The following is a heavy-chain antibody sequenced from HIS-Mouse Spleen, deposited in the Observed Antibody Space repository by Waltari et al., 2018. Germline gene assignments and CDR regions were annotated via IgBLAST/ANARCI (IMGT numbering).Heavy chain of an antibody. CDR3: EGVYGSGSYYFDY. J-gene: IGHJ4*02. D-gene: IGHD3-10*01. V-gene: IGHV3-30*03. CDR2: ISYDGSNK. Sequence: QVQLVESGGGVVQPGRSLRLSCAASGFTFSSYGMNWVRQAPGKGLGWVAVISYDGSNKYYADSVKGRFTISRDNSKNTLYLQMNSLRAEDTAVYYCEGVYGSGSYYFDYWGQGTLVTVSS. CDR1: GFTFSSYG.